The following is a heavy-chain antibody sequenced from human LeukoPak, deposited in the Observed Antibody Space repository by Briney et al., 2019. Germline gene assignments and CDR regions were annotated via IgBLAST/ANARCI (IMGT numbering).Heavy chain of an antibody. J-gene: IGHJ3*02. Sequence: SETLSLTCTVSLGSIISYYWSWIRQPAGKGLEWIGRIYTSGSTNYNPSLKSRVTMSVDTSKNQFSLRLTSVTAADTAMYYCARDTWGSGYHDVFDIWGQGTLVTVSS. CDR3: ARDTWGSGYHDVFDI. D-gene: IGHD3-22*01. CDR1: LGSIISYY. V-gene: IGHV4-4*07. CDR2: IYTSGST.